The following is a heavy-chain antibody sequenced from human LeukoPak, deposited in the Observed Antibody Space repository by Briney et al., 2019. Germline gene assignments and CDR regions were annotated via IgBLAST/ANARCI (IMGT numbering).Heavy chain of an antibody. J-gene: IGHJ4*02. V-gene: IGHV3-53*01. Sequence: PGGSLRLSCAASGFTVSRNYMSWDRQAPGKGLECVSVIYSGGDTYYADSVKGRFTISRDISKNTLYLQMNTLRAEDTAFYYCARSPPASPFDYWGQGTLVTVSS. CDR1: GFTVSRNY. CDR3: ARSPPASPFDY. D-gene: IGHD2-2*01. CDR2: IYSGGDT.